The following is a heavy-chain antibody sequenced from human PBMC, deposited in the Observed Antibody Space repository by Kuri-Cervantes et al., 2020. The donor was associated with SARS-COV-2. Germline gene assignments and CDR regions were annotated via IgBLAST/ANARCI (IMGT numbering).Heavy chain of an antibody. V-gene: IGHV3-21*01. Sequence: GESLKISCAASGFTFSNYSMNWVRQAPGKGLEWVSSISSSSSYIYYADSVKGRFTISRDNAKNSLYLQMNSLRAEDTAVYYCARDHCSSTSCYLWGQGTMVTVSS. CDR3: ARDHCSSTSCYL. CDR2: ISSSSSYI. J-gene: IGHJ3*01. CDR1: GFTFSNYS. D-gene: IGHD2-2*01.